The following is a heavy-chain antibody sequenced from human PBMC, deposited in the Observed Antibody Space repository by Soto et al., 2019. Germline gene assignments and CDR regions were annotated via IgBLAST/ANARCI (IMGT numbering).Heavy chain of an antibody. J-gene: IGHJ6*02. D-gene: IGHD2-15*01. CDR1: GYTFMNYE. V-gene: IGHV1-8*01. CDR3: AGWLPGAGMDV. CDR2: TNPNSGNT. Sequence: ASVKVSCKASGYTFMNYEINWVRQATGQGLEWMGWTNPNSGNTAYAQKFQGRVIMTRDTSISTAYMELSSLRSEDTAMYYCAGWLPGAGMDVWGQGTTVTVSS.